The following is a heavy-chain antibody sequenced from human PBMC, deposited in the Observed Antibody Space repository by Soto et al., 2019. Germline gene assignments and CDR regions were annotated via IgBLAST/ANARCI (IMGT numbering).Heavy chain of an antibody. CDR3: ARGKITGLFDY. J-gene: IGHJ4*02. CDR1: GGSFSCYY. CDR2: INHSGST. V-gene: IGHV4-34*01. D-gene: IGHD2-8*02. Sequence: PSETLSLTCAVYGGSFSCYYWTWIRQPPGTGLEWIGEINHSGSTNYNPSLKSRVTISVDTSKNQFSLKLTSVTAADTAVYYCARGKITGLFDYWGQGTLVTVSS.